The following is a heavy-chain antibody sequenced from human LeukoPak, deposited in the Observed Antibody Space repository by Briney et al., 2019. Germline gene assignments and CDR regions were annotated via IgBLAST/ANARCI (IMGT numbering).Heavy chain of an antibody. CDR1: GFTFSGSD. J-gene: IGHJ4*02. CDR2: ISYDGGKK. D-gene: IGHD6-19*01. V-gene: IGHV3-30*18. Sequence: GGSLRLSCAASGFTFSGSDMHWVRQAPGKGLEWVATISYDGGKKNYAAAVQGRFTVSRDNPVNTLNLQMNSLRVEDTALYYCAKDGQAVGEYYFDYWGQGTLVTVSS. CDR3: AKDGQAVGEYYFDY.